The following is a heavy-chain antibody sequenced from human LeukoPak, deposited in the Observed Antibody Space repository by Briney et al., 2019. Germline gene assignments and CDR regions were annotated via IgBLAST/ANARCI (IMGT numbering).Heavy chain of an antibody. J-gene: IGHJ5*02. D-gene: IGHD4-23*01. CDR3: ARKKTTVGNWFDP. V-gene: IGHV4-59*01. CDR2: IYYSGST. Sequence: SETLSLTCTVSGGSISSYYWSWIQQPPGKGLEWIGYIYYSGSTNYNPSLKSRVTISVDTSKNQFSLKLSSVTAADTAVYYCARKKTTVGNWFDPWGQGTLVTVSS. CDR1: GGSISSYY.